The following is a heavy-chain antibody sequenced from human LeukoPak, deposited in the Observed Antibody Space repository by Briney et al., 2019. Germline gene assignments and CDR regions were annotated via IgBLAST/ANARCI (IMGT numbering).Heavy chain of an antibody. CDR1: GFTFSSYE. CDR2: ISSSGSTI. CDR3: ALDFSGWNYFDY. J-gene: IGHJ4*02. D-gene: IGHD6-19*01. Sequence: GGSLRHSCAGSGFTFSSYEMNGVRQAPGKGLEWVSYISSSGSTIYYADSVKGRFTISRDNAKNSLYLQMNSLRAEDTAVYYCALDFSGWNYFDYWGQGTLVTVSS. V-gene: IGHV3-48*03.